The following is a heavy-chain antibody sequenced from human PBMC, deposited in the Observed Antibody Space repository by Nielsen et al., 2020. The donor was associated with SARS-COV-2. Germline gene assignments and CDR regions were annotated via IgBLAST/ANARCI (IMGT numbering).Heavy chain of an antibody. V-gene: IGHV5-51*01. J-gene: IGHJ1*01. CDR2: IYPGDSDT. CDR1: GYRFTSYW. D-gene: IGHD3-22*01. Sequence: GESLKISCRGSGYRFTSYWIGWVRQMPGKGLEWMGIIYPGDSDTRYDDSYTNYSPSFQGHVTISADKSISTAYLQWSSLKASDTAMYYCARREYYYDSSGSSEYFQHWGQGTLVTVSS. CDR3: ARREYYYDSSGSSEYFQH.